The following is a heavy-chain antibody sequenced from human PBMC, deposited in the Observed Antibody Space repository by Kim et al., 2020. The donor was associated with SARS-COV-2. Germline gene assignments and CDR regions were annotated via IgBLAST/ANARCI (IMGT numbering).Heavy chain of an antibody. CDR3: ARKGAFDI. Sequence: SGTTNYNPSLKSRVTISADTSRNEFYLTLRSVTAADTAIYYCARKGAFDIWGQGTLVTVSS. V-gene: IGHV4-59*01. J-gene: IGHJ3*02. CDR2: SGTT.